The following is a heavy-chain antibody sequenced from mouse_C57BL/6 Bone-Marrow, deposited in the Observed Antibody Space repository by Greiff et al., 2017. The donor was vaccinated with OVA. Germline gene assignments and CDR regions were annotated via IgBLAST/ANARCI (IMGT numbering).Heavy chain of an antibody. V-gene: IGHV1-64*01. CDR2: IHPNSGST. CDR3: ATPITTVVATDS. Sequence: QVQLQQPGAELVKPGASVKLSCKASGYTFTSYWMHWVKQRPGQGLEWIGMIHPNSGSTNYNEKFKSKATLTVDKSSSTAYMQLTSLTSEDSAVYYCATPITTVVATDSWGQGTTLTVSS. J-gene: IGHJ2*01. D-gene: IGHD1-1*01. CDR1: GYTFTSYW.